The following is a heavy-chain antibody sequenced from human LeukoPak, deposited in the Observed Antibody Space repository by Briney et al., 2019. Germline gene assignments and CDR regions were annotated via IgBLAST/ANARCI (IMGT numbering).Heavy chain of an antibody. Sequence: PGRSLRLSCAASRFTFCCYVMQWFRQAPDKGLGRVAAISNDASNKYYADSVKGRFTISRDNSKNTLYLQMNSLRAEDTAVYYCARDRDCSRTSCFNAFDVWGQGKMAIVSS. CDR2: ISNDASNK. CDR1: RFTFCCYV. D-gene: IGHD2-2*01. CDR3: ARDRDCSRTSCFNAFDV. J-gene: IGHJ3*01. V-gene: IGHV3-30*03.